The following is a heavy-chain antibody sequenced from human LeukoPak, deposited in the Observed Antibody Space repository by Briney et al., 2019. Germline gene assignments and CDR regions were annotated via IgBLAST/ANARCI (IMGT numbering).Heavy chain of an antibody. J-gene: IGHJ4*02. V-gene: IGHV1-2*02. CDR2: INPNSGGA. CDR1: GYTFTGYY. Sequence: ASVKVSCKASGYTFTGYYMHWVRQAPGQGLEWMGWINPNSGGANYAQKFQGRVTMTRDTSISTAYMELSRLRSDDTAVYYCARRDIVVVPAAIADDYWGQGTLVTVSS. D-gene: IGHD2-2*02. CDR3: ARRDIVVVPAAIADDY.